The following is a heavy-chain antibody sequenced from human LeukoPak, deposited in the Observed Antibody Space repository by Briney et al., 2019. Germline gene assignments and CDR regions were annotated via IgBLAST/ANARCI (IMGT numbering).Heavy chain of an antibody. D-gene: IGHD5-18*01. CDR2: IYTSGST. V-gene: IGHV4-61*02. J-gene: IGHJ4*02. CDR1: GGSISSSSYY. CDR3: ARLWGYSYGYILGDDY. Sequence: PSETLSLTCTVSGGSISSSSYYWSWIRQPAGKGLEWIGRIYTSGSTNYNPSLKSRVTISVDTSKNQFSLKLSSVTAADTAVYYCARLWGYSYGYILGDDYWGQGTLVTVSS.